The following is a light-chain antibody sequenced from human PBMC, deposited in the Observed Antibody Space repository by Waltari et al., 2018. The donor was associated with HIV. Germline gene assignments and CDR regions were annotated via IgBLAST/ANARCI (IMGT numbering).Light chain of an antibody. Sequence: QSVLTQPPSASGTPGQRVTISCSGSSSNIGSNYVYWYQQLPGPAPKLLINRNNQRPSGVPDRFSGSKSGTSASLAISGLRSEDEADYYCAAWDDSLHVVFGGGTKLTVL. V-gene: IGLV1-47*01. CDR1: SSNIGSNY. CDR3: AAWDDSLHVV. J-gene: IGLJ2*01. CDR2: RNN.